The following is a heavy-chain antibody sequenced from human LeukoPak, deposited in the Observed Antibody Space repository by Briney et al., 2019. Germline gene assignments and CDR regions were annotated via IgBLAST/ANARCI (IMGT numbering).Heavy chain of an antibody. V-gene: IGHV3-23*01. J-gene: IGHJ4*02. CDR2: ISSSGGST. CDR3: ARDDSIAARLIGVDY. D-gene: IGHD6-6*01. Sequence: GGSLRLSCAASGFTFSSYAMSWVRQAPGKGLEWVSAISSSGGSTYYADSVKGRFTISRDNSKNTLYLQMDSLRAEDTAVYYCARDDSIAARLIGVDYWGQGTLVTVSS. CDR1: GFTFSSYA.